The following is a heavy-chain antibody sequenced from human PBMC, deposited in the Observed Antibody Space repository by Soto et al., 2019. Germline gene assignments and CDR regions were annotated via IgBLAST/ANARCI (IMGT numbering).Heavy chain of an antibody. Sequence: ASVKVSCKASGYTFTIYGISWVRKAPGQGLEWMGWISAYNGNTNYAQKLQGRVTMTTDTSTSTACMELRSLRSDDTAVYYCARDGKYGTDAFDIWGQGTMVTVSS. V-gene: IGHV1-18*01. CDR1: GYTFTIYG. J-gene: IGHJ3*02. D-gene: IGHD2-2*01. CDR2: ISAYNGNT. CDR3: ARDGKYGTDAFDI.